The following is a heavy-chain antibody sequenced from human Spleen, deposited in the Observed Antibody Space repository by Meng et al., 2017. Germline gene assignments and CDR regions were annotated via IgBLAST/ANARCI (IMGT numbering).Heavy chain of an antibody. Sequence: GSLRLSCTVSGYSISRGYYWGWIRQPPGKGLEWIGSIYHSGSTYYNPSLKSRATISVDTSKNQFSLKLSSVTAADTAVYYCASQFRGATIWDWGQGTLVTVSS. CDR3: ASQFRGATIWD. V-gene: IGHV4-38-2*02. D-gene: IGHD1-26*01. J-gene: IGHJ4*02. CDR1: GYSISRGYY. CDR2: IYHSGST.